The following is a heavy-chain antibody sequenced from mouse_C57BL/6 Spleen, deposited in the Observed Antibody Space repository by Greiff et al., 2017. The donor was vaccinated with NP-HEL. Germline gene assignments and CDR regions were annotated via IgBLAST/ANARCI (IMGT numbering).Heavy chain of an antibody. CDR1: GYTFTSYW. J-gene: IGHJ2*01. Sequence: QVQLQQPGTELVKPGASVKLSCKASGYTFTSYWMHWVKQRPGQGLEWIGEIDPSDSYTNYNQKFKGKSTLTVDKSSSTAYMQLSSLTSEDSAVYYCARGGVLLRYYFDYWGQGTTLTVSS. V-gene: IGHV1-69*01. CDR2: IDPSDSYT. D-gene: IGHD1-1*01. CDR3: ARGGVLLRYYFDY.